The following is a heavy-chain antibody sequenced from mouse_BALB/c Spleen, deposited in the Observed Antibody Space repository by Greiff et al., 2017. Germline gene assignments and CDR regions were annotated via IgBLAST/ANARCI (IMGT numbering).Heavy chain of an antibody. CDR1: GFTFSSYT. Sequence: EVKLVESGGGLVKPGGSLKLSCAASGFTFSSYTMSWVRQTPEKRLEWVATISSGGSYTYYPDSVKGRFTISRDNAKNTLYLQMSSLKSEDTAMYYCTRDHYYYGSSYWYFDVWGAGTTVTVSS. CDR3: TRDHYYYGSSYWYFDV. V-gene: IGHV5-6-4*01. CDR2: ISSGGSYT. J-gene: IGHJ1*01. D-gene: IGHD1-1*01.